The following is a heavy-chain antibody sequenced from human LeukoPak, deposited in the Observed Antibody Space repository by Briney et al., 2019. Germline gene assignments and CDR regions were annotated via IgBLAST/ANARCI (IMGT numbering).Heavy chain of an antibody. D-gene: IGHD3-22*01. CDR3: AKSAKDSSGYYHPFDY. Sequence: GGSLRLSCAASGFTFDDYAMHWVRQAPEKGLEWVPGISWNSGSIGYADSVKGRFTISRDNAKNSPYLQMNSLRAEDTALYYCAKSAKDSSGYYHPFDYWGQGTLVTVSS. CDR1: GFTFDDYA. V-gene: IGHV3-9*01. J-gene: IGHJ4*02. CDR2: ISWNSGSI.